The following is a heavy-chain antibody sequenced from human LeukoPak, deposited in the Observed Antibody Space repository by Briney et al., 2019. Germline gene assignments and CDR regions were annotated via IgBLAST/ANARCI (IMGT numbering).Heavy chain of an antibody. CDR1: GYSFTSYW. Sequence: GESLKISCKGSGYSFTSYWIGWVRQMPGKGLEWMGIIYPGDSDTRYSPSFQGQVTISADKSISTAYLQWSSLKASDTAMYYCASHQPSNGWYNYYGMDVWGQGTTVTVSS. V-gene: IGHV5-51*01. D-gene: IGHD6-19*01. CDR2: IYPGDSDT. CDR3: ASHQPSNGWYNYYGMDV. J-gene: IGHJ6*02.